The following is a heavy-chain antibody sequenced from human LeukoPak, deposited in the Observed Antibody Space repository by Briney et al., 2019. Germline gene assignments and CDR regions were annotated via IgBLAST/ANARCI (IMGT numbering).Heavy chain of an antibody. Sequence: GASVTVSRKASGYTFTSYGISWVRQAPGQGREWMGWISAYNGNTNYAQKLQGRVTTTTDTSTSTAYMELRSLRSDDTAVYYCARDLRRSSRTFDYWGQGTLVTVSS. CDR2: ISAYNGNT. J-gene: IGHJ4*02. V-gene: IGHV1-18*01. CDR3: ARDLRRSSRTFDY. CDR1: GYTFTSYG. D-gene: IGHD4-23*01.